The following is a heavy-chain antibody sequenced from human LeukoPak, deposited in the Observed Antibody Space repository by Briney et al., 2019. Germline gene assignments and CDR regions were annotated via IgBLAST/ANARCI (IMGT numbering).Heavy chain of an antibody. D-gene: IGHD4-11*01. V-gene: IGHV4-59*01. CDR3: ARGRWDSNTYYYYYYYMDV. J-gene: IGHJ6*03. CDR1: GGSISSYY. Sequence: SETLSLTCTVSGGSISSYYWSWIRQPPGKGLEWIGYIYYSGSTNYNPSLKSRVTISVDTSKNQFSLKLSSVTAADTAVYYCARGRWDSNTYYYYYYYMDVWGKGTTVTVSS. CDR2: IYYSGST.